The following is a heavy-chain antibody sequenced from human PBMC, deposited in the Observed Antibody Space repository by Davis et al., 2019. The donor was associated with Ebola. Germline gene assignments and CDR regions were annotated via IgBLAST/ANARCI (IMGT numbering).Heavy chain of an antibody. CDR1: GNSFSSLW. CDR3: AKGRGPYRRGDAFDI. J-gene: IGHJ3*02. Sequence: GESLKISCKGSGNSFSSLWIAWVRQMPGEGLELMGIIYPGDSDTRYSPSFQGQVTIPADKSISTVYLQWSSLKASDTAMYFCAKGRGPYRRGDAFDIWGRGTMVTVSS. V-gene: IGHV5-51*01. D-gene: IGHD1-26*01. CDR2: IYPGDSDT.